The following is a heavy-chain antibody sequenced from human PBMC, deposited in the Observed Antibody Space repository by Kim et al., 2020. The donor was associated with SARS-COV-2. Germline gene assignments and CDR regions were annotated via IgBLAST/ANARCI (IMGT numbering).Heavy chain of an antibody. Sequence: SVEVSCKASGGTFSSYAISWVRQAPGQGLEWMGRIIPILGIANYAQKFQGRVTITADKSTSTAYMELSSLRSEDTAVYYCARDRGNGWSNWYFDLWGRGTLVTVSS. CDR3: ARDRGNGWSNWYFDL. D-gene: IGHD3-10*01. CDR1: GGTFSSYA. V-gene: IGHV1-69*04. J-gene: IGHJ2*01. CDR2: IIPILGIA.